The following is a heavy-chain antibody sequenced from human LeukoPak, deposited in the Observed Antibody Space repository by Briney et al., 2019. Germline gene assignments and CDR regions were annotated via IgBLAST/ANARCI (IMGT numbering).Heavy chain of an antibody. D-gene: IGHD6-19*01. V-gene: IGHV4-34*01. J-gene: IGHJ6*03. CDR1: GGSFTDYY. CDR2: INHSGGT. Sequence: SETLTLTCAVYGGSFTDYYWTWIRQPPEKGLEWIGEINHSGGTNYSPSFKSRVSIFLDTSKSQFSPKLSSVTAASTAIYYCARLRRRLVRPYFRYMDDWGQGTTVTVSS. CDR3: ARLRRRLVRPYFRYMDD.